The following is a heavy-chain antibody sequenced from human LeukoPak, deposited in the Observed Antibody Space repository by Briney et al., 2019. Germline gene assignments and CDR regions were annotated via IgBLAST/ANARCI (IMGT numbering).Heavy chain of an antibody. Sequence: KSSETLSLTCTVSGGSISSYYWSWIRQPPAKGLEWIGYIYYSGSTNYNPSLKSRVTISVDTSKNQFSLKLSSVTAADTAVYYCASSRNDILTGYNPYAFDIWGQGTMVTVSS. CDR2: IYYSGST. D-gene: IGHD3-9*01. CDR1: GGSISSYY. V-gene: IGHV4-59*01. J-gene: IGHJ3*02. CDR3: ASSRNDILTGYNPYAFDI.